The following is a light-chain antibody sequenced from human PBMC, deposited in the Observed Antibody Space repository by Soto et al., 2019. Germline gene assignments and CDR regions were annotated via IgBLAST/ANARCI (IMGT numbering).Light chain of an antibody. CDR2: GNS. J-gene: IGLJ2*01. CDR1: SSNIGAGYD. V-gene: IGLV1-40*01. Sequence: QPVLTQPPSVSGAPGQRVTISCTGSSSNIGAGYDVHWYQQLPGTAPKLLIYGNSNRPSGVPDRFSGSKSGTSASLAITGLQAEDDAYYYFQSYDSSLSGHVVFGGGTKLTVL. CDR3: QSYDSSLSGHVV.